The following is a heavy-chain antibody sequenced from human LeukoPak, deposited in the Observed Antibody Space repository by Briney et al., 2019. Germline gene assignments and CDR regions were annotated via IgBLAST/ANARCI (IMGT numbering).Heavy chain of an antibody. J-gene: IGHJ6*03. D-gene: IGHD3-22*01. CDR1: GFSFSSYA. Sequence: PGGTLRLSCEATGFSFSSYAMSWVRQAPGKGVEWVSAISGSGGSTYYADSVKGRFTISRDNSKNTLYLQMNSLRAEDTAVYYCAKDLIVVNYYYYYMDVWGKGTTVTISS. V-gene: IGHV3-23*01. CDR2: ISGSGGST. CDR3: AKDLIVVNYYYYYMDV.